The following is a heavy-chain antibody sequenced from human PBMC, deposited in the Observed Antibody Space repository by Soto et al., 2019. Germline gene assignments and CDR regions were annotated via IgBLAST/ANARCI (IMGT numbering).Heavy chain of an antibody. CDR3: AKDLSQGAAAGTDTYDY. CDR2: ISGSGGST. J-gene: IGHJ4*02. Sequence: EVQLLESGGGLVQPGGSLRLSCAASGFTFSSYAMSWVRQAPGKGLEWVSAISGSGGSTYYADSVKGRFTISRDNSKNTLYLQMNSLRAEDTAVYYCAKDLSQGAAAGTDTYDYWGQGTLVTVSS. D-gene: IGHD6-13*01. V-gene: IGHV3-23*01. CDR1: GFTFSSYA.